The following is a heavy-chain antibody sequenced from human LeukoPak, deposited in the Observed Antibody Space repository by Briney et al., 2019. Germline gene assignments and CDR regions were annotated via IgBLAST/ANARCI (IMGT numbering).Heavy chain of an antibody. CDR2: ITSSGSVI. CDR3: ARDWASPGPTTI. CDR1: GFTFSTNS. D-gene: IGHD1-26*01. J-gene: IGHJ4*02. Sequence: GWSLRLSCAASGFTFSTNSMSWVRQAPGKGLEWVSYITSSGSVIHYSDSVRGRFTISRDNAKSSLYLQMNSLRAEDTAIYYCARDWASPGPTTIWGQGTLVTVSS. V-gene: IGHV3-48*01.